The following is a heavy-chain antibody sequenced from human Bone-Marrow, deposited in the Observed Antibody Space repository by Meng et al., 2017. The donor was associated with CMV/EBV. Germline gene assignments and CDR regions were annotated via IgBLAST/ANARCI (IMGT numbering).Heavy chain of an antibody. CDR1: GGTFSSYT. J-gene: IGHJ5*02. D-gene: IGHD2-15*01. CDR3: ARDVAIYCSGGSCYRGSYWFDP. V-gene: IGHV1-69*04. Sequence: SVKVSCKASGGTFSSYTISWVRQAPGQGLEWMGRIIPILGIANYAQKFQGRVTITADKSTSTAYVELSSLRSEDTAVYYCARDVAIYCSGGSCYRGSYWFDPWGQGTLVTVSS. CDR2: IIPILGIA.